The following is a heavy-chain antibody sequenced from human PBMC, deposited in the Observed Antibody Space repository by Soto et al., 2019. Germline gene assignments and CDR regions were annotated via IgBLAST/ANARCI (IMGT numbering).Heavy chain of an antibody. CDR1: GGSISSSSYY. Sequence: SETLSLTCTVSGGSISSSSYYWGWIRQPPGKGLEWIGSIYYSGSTYYNPSLKSRVTISVDTSKNQFSLKLSSVTAADTAVYYCAIHPPGRSGWGFHYYYGMDVWGQGTTVTVSS. D-gene: IGHD6-19*01. CDR3: AIHPPGRSGWGFHYYYGMDV. J-gene: IGHJ6*02. V-gene: IGHV4-39*01. CDR2: IYYSGST.